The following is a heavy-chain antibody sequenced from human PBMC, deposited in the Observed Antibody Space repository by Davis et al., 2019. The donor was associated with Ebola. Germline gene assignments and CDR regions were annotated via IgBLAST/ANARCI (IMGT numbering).Heavy chain of an antibody. CDR2: IYPGDSDT. J-gene: IGHJ4*02. D-gene: IGHD2-15*01. Sequence: GESLKISCKGSGYSFTSYWIGWVRQMPGKGLEWMGIIYPGDSDTRYSPSFQGQVTISADKSISTAYLQWSSLKASDTAMYYCARRAREGYCSGGSCPLGYWGQGTLVTVSS. CDR1: GYSFTSYW. CDR3: ARRAREGYCSGGSCPLGY. V-gene: IGHV5-51*01.